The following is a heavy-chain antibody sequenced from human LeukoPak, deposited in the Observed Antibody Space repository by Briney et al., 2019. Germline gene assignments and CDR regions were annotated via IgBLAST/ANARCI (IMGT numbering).Heavy chain of an antibody. D-gene: IGHD1-26*01. Sequence: ASVKVSCKASGFTFSDSYLHWARQAPGQGLEWMGWINLKNGVTNYAPKFSGRVIMTRDTSISTAYMELNRLTSDDTAVYYCARGGPKPIMAATDYWGQGTLVTVSS. CDR3: ARGGPKPIMAATDY. CDR2: INLKNGVT. J-gene: IGHJ4*02. CDR1: GFTFSDSY. V-gene: IGHV1-2*02.